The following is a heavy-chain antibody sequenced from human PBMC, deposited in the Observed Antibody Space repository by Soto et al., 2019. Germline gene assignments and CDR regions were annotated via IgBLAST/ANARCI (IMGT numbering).Heavy chain of an antibody. CDR2: INWNSVTF. D-gene: IGHD5-12*01. Sequence: EAQLVESGGGLVQPGRSLRLYCAASGFTFDNYAMHWVRQGPGKGLEWVSGINWNSVTFGYADSVKGRFTISRDNAKNSLYLQMDSLRPEDTAFYYCARDHDEDFGYYWDYFDFWGRGTLVTVSS. CDR1: GFTFDNYA. J-gene: IGHJ4*02. CDR3: ARDHDEDFGYYWDYFDF. V-gene: IGHV3-9*01.